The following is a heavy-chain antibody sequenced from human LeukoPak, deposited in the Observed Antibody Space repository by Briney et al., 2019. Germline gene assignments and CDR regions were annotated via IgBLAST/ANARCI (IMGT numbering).Heavy chain of an antibody. D-gene: IGHD3-16*01. CDR2: IKRDGSEK. V-gene: IGHV3-7*01. CDR1: GFTFSSYW. Sequence: GGSLRLSCAASGFTFSSYWMSWVRQAPGKGLEWVANIKRDGSEKYYVDSVKGRFTISRDNAKNSLYLQMNSLRAGDTAVYYCGRDVSGIGMDVWGQGTTVTVSS. CDR3: GRDVSGIGMDV. J-gene: IGHJ6*02.